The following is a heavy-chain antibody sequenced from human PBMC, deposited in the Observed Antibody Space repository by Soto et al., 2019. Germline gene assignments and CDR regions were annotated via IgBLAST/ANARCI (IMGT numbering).Heavy chain of an antibody. CDR3: AIGNPDWFDP. Sequence: RSLTAGFFDYSTSIGLRRGWIRQPPGKGLEWIGTIYRGGITYYNTSLKSRVTISIETSKNQFSLRLSSVTATDTAVYFCAIGNPDWFDPWGQGTLVTVPS. V-gene: IGHV4-38-2*01. CDR2: IYRGGIT. J-gene: IGHJ5*02. CDR1: DYSTSIGLR. D-gene: IGHD1-1*01.